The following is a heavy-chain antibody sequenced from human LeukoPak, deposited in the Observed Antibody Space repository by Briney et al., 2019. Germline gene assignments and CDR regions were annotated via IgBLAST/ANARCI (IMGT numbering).Heavy chain of an antibody. CDR3: ARGVVDDSSGYGYFDL. Sequence: PGGSLRLSCAASGFTFSSYSMNWVRQAPGKGLEWVSSISSSSSYIYYADSVKGRFTISRDNAKNSLYLQMNSLRAEDTAVYYCARGVVDDSSGYGYFDLWGRGTLVTVSS. V-gene: IGHV3-21*01. CDR2: ISSSSSYI. J-gene: IGHJ2*01. D-gene: IGHD3-22*01. CDR1: GFTFSSYS.